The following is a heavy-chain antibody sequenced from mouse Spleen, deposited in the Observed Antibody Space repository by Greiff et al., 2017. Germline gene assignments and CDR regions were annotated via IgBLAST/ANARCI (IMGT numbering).Heavy chain of an antibody. CDR3: ARSELLYYFDY. D-gene: IGHD2-12*01. J-gene: IGHJ2*01. CDR1: GYAFSSSW. CDR2: IYPGDGDT. Sequence: QVQLKQSGPELVKPGASVKISCKASGYAFSSSWMNWVKQRPGKGLEWIGRIYPGDGDTNYNGKFKGKATLTADKSSSTAYMQLSSLTSEDSAVYFCARSELLYYFDYWGQGTTLTVSS. V-gene: IGHV1-82*01.